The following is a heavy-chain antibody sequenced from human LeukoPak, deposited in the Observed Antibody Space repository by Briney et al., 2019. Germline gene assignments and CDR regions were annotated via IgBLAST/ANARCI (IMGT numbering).Heavy chain of an antibody. J-gene: IGHJ4*02. CDR3: ARAGNLDN. Sequence: GGSLRLSCAASGFTFSSYWMSWVRQAPGKGLEWVAQIKPDGSDKYYVDSVKGRFTTSRDNAKNSLNLQMNSLRAEDTAVYYCARAGNLDNWGQGTLVTVSS. V-gene: IGHV3-7*01. D-gene: IGHD4-23*01. CDR2: IKPDGSDK. CDR1: GFTFSSYW.